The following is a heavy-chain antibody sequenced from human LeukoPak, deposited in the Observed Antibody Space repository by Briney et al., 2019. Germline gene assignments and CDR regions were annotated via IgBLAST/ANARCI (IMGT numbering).Heavy chain of an antibody. CDR3: ARIYCSSTSCENWFDP. J-gene: IGHJ5*02. Sequence: GASVKVSCKASGYTFTGYYMHWVRQAPGQGLEWMGWINPNSGGTNYAQKFRGRVTMTRDTSISTAYMELSRLRSDDTAVYYCARIYCSSTSCENWFDPWGQGTLVTVSS. D-gene: IGHD2-2*01. V-gene: IGHV1-2*02. CDR1: GYTFTGYY. CDR2: INPNSGGT.